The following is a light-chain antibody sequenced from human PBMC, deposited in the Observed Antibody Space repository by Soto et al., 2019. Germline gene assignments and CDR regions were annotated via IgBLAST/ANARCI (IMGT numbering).Light chain of an antibody. V-gene: IGLV6-57*03. CDR3: QSYDSSNRVWV. CDR2: EDN. CDR1: SGSIASNY. J-gene: IGLJ3*02. Sequence: NFMLTQPHSVSESPGKTVTISCTRSSGSIASNYVQWYQQRPGSAPTTVIYEDNQRPSGVPDRFSGSIDSSSNSASLTISGLKTEDEADYYCQSYDSSNRVWVFGGGTKVTVL.